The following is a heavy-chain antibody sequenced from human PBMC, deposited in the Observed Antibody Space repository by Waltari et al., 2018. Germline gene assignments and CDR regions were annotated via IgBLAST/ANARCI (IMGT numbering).Heavy chain of an antibody. CDR2: INHSGST. CDR3: ARLSYSSSTWGY. D-gene: IGHD6-13*01. Sequence: QVQLQQWGAGLLKPSETLSLTCAVYGGSFSGYYWSWIRQPPGKGLEWIGEINHSGSTNYNPSLKSQVAISVDTSKNQFSLKLSSVTAADTAVYYCARLSYSSSTWGYWGQGTLVTVSS. J-gene: IGHJ4*02. CDR1: GGSFSGYY. V-gene: IGHV4-34*01.